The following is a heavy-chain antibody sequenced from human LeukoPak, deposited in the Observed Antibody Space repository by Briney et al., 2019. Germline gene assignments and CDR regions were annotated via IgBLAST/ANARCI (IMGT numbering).Heavy chain of an antibody. CDR3: ARVGSTIAVVAALDY. J-gene: IGHJ4*02. CDR1: GGTFSSYA. CDR2: INPNSGGT. D-gene: IGHD6-19*01. Sequence: ASVKVSCKASGGTFSSYAISWVRQAPGQGLEWMGWINPNSGGTNYAQKFQGRVTMTRDTSISTAYMELSRLRSDDTAVYYCARVGSTIAVVAALDYWGQGTLVTVSS. V-gene: IGHV1-2*02.